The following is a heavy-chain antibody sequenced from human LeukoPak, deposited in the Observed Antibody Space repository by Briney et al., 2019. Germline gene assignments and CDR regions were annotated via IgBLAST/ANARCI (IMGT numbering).Heavy chain of an antibody. CDR3: AKKTPGTYPYDY. J-gene: IGHJ4*02. CDR2: SGTDGDT. V-gene: IGHV3-23*01. D-gene: IGHD6-13*01. CDR1: GFTFSSSA. Sequence: GGSLRLSCAASGFTFSSSAMNWVRQAPGKGLEWVSASGTDGDTYYADSVKGRFTISRDDSRNTLYLQMTSLRAEDTAVYYCAKKTPGTYPYDYWGQGTLVTVSP.